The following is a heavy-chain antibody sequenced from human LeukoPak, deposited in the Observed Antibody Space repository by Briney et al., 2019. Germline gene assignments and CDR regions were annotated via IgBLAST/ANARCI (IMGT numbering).Heavy chain of an antibody. Sequence: PGGSLRLSCVASGFTFSSYTMNWVRHAPGKGLGWVSSISGSSSYIYYADSVKGRFTISRANAENSLYLQMNSLRAGDSAVYYCAREEGYTYGYYFDSWGQGTLVTVSP. J-gene: IGHJ4*02. CDR3: AREEGYTYGYYFDS. CDR2: ISGSSSYI. V-gene: IGHV3-21*01. D-gene: IGHD5-18*01. CDR1: GFTFSSYT.